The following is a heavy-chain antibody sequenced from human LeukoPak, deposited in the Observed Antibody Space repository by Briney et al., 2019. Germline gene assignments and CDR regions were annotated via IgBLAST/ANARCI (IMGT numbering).Heavy chain of an antibody. CDR1: GFTSSNYA. D-gene: IGHD2-2*01. J-gene: IGHJ4*02. CDR2: ISGSGGNT. Sequence: PGESLRLSCAASGFTSSNYAMSWVRQAPGKGLEWVSAISGSGGNTYYADSVKGRFTISRDNSKNTLFLQMNSLRAEDTAVYYCVRDCSSTSCYGNYWGQGTLLTVSS. V-gene: IGHV3-23*01. CDR3: VRDCSSTSCYGNY.